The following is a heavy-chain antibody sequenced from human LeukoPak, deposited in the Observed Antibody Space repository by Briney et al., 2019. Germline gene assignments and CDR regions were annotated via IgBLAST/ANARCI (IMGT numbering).Heavy chain of an antibody. J-gene: IGHJ4*02. CDR2: ISSSSYI. CDR1: GFTFSSSS. Sequence: GGSLRLFCAASGFTFSSSSMNWVRQAPGKGLEWVSSISSSSYIYFADSVKGRFTISRGNAKNSLYLQMNSLRAEETAGYSCAGVGGCGGGGSQYFDYWGQGTLVTVSS. D-gene: IGHD3-16*01. CDR3: AGVGGCGGGGSQYFDY. V-gene: IGHV3-21*01.